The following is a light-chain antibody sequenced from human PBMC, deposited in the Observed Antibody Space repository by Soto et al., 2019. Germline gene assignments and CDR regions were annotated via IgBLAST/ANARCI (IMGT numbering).Light chain of an antibody. CDR3: CSCAGSNPGV. Sequence: QSALTQPRSVSGSPGQSVTISCTGTNSDVGAYDYVSWYQQHPGKAPKLIIYDVTKRPSGVPDRFSASKSGNTASLTISGLRCEDEADYYCCSCAGSNPGVFGGGTKLTVL. CDR1: NSDVGAYDY. J-gene: IGLJ3*02. V-gene: IGLV2-11*01. CDR2: DVT.